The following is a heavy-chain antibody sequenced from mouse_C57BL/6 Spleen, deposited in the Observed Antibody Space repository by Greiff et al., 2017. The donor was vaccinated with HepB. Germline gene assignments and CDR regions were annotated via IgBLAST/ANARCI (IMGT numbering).Heavy chain of an antibody. CDR2: IHPSDSDT. V-gene: IGHV1-74*01. Sequence: QVQQQQPGAELVKPGASVKVSCKASGYTFTSYWMHWVKQRPGQGLEWIGRIHPSDSDTNYNQKFKGKATLTVDKSSSTAYMQLSSLTSEDSAVYYCAISGRLLGYAMDYWGQGTSVTVSS. J-gene: IGHJ4*01. D-gene: IGHD2-3*01. CDR3: AISGRLLGYAMDY. CDR1: GYTFTSYW.